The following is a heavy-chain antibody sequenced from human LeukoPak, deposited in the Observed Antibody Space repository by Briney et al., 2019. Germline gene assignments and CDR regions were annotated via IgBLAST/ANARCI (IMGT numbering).Heavy chain of an antibody. Sequence: SVKVSCKASGYTFTGYYMHWVRQAPGQGLEWMGWINPNSGGTNYAQKFQGWVTMTRDTSISTAYMELSRLRSDDTAVYYCARAEITMVRGVTPFGMDVWGKGTTVTVSS. J-gene: IGHJ6*04. V-gene: IGHV1-2*04. CDR2: INPNSGGT. CDR1: GYTFTGYY. D-gene: IGHD3-10*01. CDR3: ARAEITMVRGVTPFGMDV.